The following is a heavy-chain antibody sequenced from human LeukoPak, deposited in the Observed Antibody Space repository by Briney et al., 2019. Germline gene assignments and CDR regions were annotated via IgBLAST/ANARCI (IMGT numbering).Heavy chain of an antibody. CDR1: GFTFSSYA. D-gene: IGHD3-3*01. V-gene: IGHV3-23*01. CDR2: ISGSGGST. CDR3: TKDRIGDLWSGYYFDY. J-gene: IGHJ4*02. Sequence: GGSLRLSCAASGFTFSSYAMSWVRQAPGKGLEWVSAISGSGGSTYYADSVKGRFTISRDNSKNTLYLQMNSLRAEDTAVYYCTKDRIGDLWSGYYFDYWGQGTLVTVSS.